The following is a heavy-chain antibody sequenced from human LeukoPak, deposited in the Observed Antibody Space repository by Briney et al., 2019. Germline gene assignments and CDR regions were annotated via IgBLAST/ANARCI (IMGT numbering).Heavy chain of an antibody. V-gene: IGHV4-59*01. J-gene: IGHJ4*02. D-gene: IGHD3-9*01. CDR1: GGSISSYY. CDR3: ARDTRYGVFDY. CDR2: IYYSGST. Sequence: SETLSLTCTVSGGSISSYYWSWIRQPPGKGLEWIGYIYYSGSTNYNPSLKSRVTISVDTSKNQFSLKLSSVTAADTAVYYCARDTRYGVFDYWGQGTLVTVSS.